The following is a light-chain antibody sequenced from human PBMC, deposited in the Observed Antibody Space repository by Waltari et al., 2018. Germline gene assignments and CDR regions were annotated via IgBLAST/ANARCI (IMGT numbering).Light chain of an antibody. V-gene: IGKV1-39*01. CDR3: QQNYVTPFT. CDR2: SAS. Sequence: DIQMTQSPSSLSASVGDSVTITCRASQTVSSDLHWYQQRPGKAPKLLIYSASTLQSGVPSRFSGRGSGTDFTLTISNLQPEDFATYFCQQNYVTPFTFGPGTKLEIK. J-gene: IGKJ2*01. CDR1: QTVSSD.